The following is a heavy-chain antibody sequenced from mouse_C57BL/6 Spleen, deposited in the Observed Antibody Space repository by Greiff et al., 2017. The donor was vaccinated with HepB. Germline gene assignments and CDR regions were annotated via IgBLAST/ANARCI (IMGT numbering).Heavy chain of an antibody. Sequence: EVQLQESGPGLVKPSQSLSLTCSVTGYSITSGYYWNWIRQFPGNKLEWMGYISYDGSNNYNPSLKNRISITRDTSKNQFFLKLNSVTTEDTATYYCARDRWDAMDYWGQGTSVTVSS. V-gene: IGHV3-6*01. CDR3: ARDRWDAMDY. CDR1: GYSITSGYY. D-gene: IGHD2-3*01. CDR2: ISYDGSN. J-gene: IGHJ4*01.